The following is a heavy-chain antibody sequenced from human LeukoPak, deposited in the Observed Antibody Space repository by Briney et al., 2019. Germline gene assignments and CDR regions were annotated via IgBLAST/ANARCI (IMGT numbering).Heavy chain of an antibody. Sequence: ASVKVSCKASGYTFTGYYMHWVRQAPGQGLEWMGRINPNSGGTNYAQKFQGRVTMTRDTSISTAYMELSRLRSDDTAVYYCARDPMTTVTTSDAFDIWGQGTMVTVSS. V-gene: IGHV1-2*06. J-gene: IGHJ3*02. D-gene: IGHD4-17*01. CDR3: ARDPMTTVTTSDAFDI. CDR2: INPNSGGT. CDR1: GYTFTGYY.